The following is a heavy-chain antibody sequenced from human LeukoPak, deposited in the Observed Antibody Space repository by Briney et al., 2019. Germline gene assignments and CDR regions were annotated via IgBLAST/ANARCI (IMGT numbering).Heavy chain of an antibody. V-gene: IGHV3-9*01. Sequence: GGYLRLSCAASGLTFDDYAMQWVRQAPGKGLEWVSGISWNSDDIGYADSVKGRFTISRDNAKNSLYLQMNSLRPEDTALYYCTKDRIGKNHGDYDSIDYWGQGTLVTVSS. D-gene: IGHD4-17*01. CDR1: GLTFDDYA. J-gene: IGHJ4*02. CDR2: ISWNSDDI. CDR3: TKDRIGKNHGDYDSIDY.